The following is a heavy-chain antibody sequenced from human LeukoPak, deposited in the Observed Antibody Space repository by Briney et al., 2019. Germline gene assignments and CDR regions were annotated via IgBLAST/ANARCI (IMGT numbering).Heavy chain of an antibody. D-gene: IGHD2-2*01. CDR3: TTAKRGFCTGTSCMDV. CDR1: GFTFSSYG. V-gene: IGHV3-15*01. Sequence: GGSLRLSCAASGFTFSSYGMHWVRQAPGKGLEWVGRIKSKTDGGTTDYAAPVKGRFTISRDDSKNTLYLQMNSLKTEDTAVYYCTTAKRGFCTGTSCMDVWGKGTTVTVSS. CDR2: IKSKTDGGTT. J-gene: IGHJ6*03.